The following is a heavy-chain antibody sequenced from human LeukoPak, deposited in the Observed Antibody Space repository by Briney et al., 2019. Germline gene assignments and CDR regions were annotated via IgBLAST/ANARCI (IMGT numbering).Heavy chain of an antibody. Sequence: PSETLSLTCTVSGGSISTYYWTWIRQPAGEGLEWVGRIHASGATNYNPSLKSRVTMSLDTSKNHFSLKLTSVTAADTAVYYCVRYASSYFDYWGQGTLVTVSS. D-gene: IGHD2-15*01. V-gene: IGHV4-59*10. CDR3: VRYASSYFDY. J-gene: IGHJ4*01. CDR1: GGSISTYY. CDR2: IHASGAT.